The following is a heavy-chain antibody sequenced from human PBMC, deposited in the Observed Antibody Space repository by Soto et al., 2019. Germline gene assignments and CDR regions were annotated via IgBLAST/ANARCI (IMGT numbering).Heavy chain of an antibody. CDR1: GGSFSGYF. V-gene: IGHV4-34*01. CDR3: ARGGYYGSGSKGDYGMDV. Sequence: SETLSLTCAVHGGSFSGYFWSWIRQPPGKGLEWIGEINHSGGTNYNPSLKSRVTISVDTSKNQFSLKLSSVTAADTAVYYCARGGYYGSGSKGDYGMDVWGQGTTVTSP. CDR2: INHSGGT. D-gene: IGHD3-10*01. J-gene: IGHJ6*02.